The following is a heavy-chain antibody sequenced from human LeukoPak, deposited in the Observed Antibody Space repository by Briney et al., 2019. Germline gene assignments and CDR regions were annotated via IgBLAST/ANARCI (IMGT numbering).Heavy chain of an antibody. D-gene: IGHD3-22*01. CDR2: IYTSGST. J-gene: IGHJ5*02. V-gene: IGHV4-4*07. CDR3: ARDELRHYYDSIGFYAFNWFDP. Sequence: SETLSLTCTVSGGSISSYYWSWIRQPAGKGLEWIGRIYTSGSTNYNPSLKSRVTMSVDTSKNQFSLKLSSVTAADTAVYYCARDELRHYYDSIGFYAFNWFDPCGQGNLVTVSS. CDR1: GGSISSYY.